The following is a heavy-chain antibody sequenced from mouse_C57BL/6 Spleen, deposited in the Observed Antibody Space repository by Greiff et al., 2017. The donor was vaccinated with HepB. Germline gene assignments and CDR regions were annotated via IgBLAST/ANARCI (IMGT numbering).Heavy chain of an antibody. CDR1: GFSLTSYG. V-gene: IGHV2-2*01. CDR2: IWSGGST. Sequence: VQLQQSGPGLVQPSQSLSITCTVSGFSLTSYGVHWVRQSPGKGLEWLGVIWSGGSTDYNAAFISRLSISKDNSKSQVFLKMNSLQADDTAIYYCTRKALYGSSFLYALDYWGQGTSVTVSS. D-gene: IGHD1-1*01. CDR3: TRKALYGSSFLYALDY. J-gene: IGHJ4*01.